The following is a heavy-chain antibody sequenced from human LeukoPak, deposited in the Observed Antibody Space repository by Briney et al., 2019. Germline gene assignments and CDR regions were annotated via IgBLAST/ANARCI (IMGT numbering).Heavy chain of an antibody. CDR2: INPNSGGT. CDR3: ARAVPLYGSGKIEYFQH. CDR1: GYTFTIYA. J-gene: IGHJ1*01. V-gene: IGHV1-2*04. Sequence: ASVKVSCKASGYTFTIYAMNWVRQAPGQGLEWMGWINPNSGGTNYAQKFQGWVTMTRDTSISTAYMELSRLRSDDTAVYYCARAVPLYGSGKIEYFQHWGQGTLVTVSS. D-gene: IGHD3-10*01.